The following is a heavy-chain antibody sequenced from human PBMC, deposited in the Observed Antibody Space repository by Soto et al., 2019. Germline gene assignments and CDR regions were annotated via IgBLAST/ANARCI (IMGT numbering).Heavy chain of an antibody. J-gene: IGHJ6*02. Sequence: QITLKESGPTLVKPTQTLTLTCTFSGLSLRTTGVGVGWVRQPPGKALEWLALLYWDDDKRYSPSLKSRLTNHKDTFQKPVVLTMTNMDPLETATLQCVQRRGGWCRLAIYLSHSHYGLDVWGQGTTVTVSS. CDR3: VQRRGGWCRLAIYLSHSHYGLDV. D-gene: IGHD2-21*01. CDR2: LYWDDDK. V-gene: IGHV2-5*02. CDR1: GLSLRTTGVG.